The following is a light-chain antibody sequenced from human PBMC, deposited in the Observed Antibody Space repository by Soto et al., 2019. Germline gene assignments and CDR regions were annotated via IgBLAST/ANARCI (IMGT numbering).Light chain of an antibody. CDR1: SSNIGSNT. V-gene: IGLV1-44*01. CDR2: NSD. Sequence: QAVVTQPPSASGAPGQRVTISSSGSSSNIGSNTVNWYQQLPGTAPKLLIYNSDQRPSGVPDRFSGYKSGTSASLVISGLQSEDEADYYCAAWDDSLNGLIFGGGTKLTVL. CDR3: AAWDDSLNGLI. J-gene: IGLJ2*01.